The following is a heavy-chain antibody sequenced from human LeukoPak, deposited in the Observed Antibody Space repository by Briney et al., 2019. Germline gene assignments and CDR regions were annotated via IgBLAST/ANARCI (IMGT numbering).Heavy chain of an antibody. Sequence: GGSLRLSCAASGLAFSAYKMHWVRQAPRKGLVWVSRISTDGYTTDYADFVQGRFTASRDNTKNTWSLEMNSLRAEDTAVYYCASLSGSYYYGMDVWGQGTTVTASS. V-gene: IGHV3-74*01. CDR3: ASLSGSYYYGMDV. D-gene: IGHD1-26*01. CDR1: GLAFSAYK. CDR2: ISTDGYTT. J-gene: IGHJ6*02.